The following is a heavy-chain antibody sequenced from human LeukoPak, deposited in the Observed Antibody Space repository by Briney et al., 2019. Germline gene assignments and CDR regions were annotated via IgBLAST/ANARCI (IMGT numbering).Heavy chain of an antibody. CDR3: TKAGSGWLDLFDY. J-gene: IGHJ4*02. D-gene: IGHD6-19*01. Sequence: GGSLRLSCTASGFTFGDYAMSWVRQAPGKGLEWVGFIRSKAYGGTPEYAASVKGRFTISRDDSKSIAYLQMNSLKTEDTAVYYCTKAGSGWLDLFDYWGQGTLVTVSS. CDR1: GFTFGDYA. CDR2: IRSKAYGGTP. V-gene: IGHV3-49*04.